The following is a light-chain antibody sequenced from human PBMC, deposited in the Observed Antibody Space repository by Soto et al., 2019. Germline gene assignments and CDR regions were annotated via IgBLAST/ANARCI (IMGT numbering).Light chain of an antibody. Sequence: DIQLTQSPSFLSASVGDRVTITCRASQGISSYLAWYQQKLGKAPKLLIYAASTLQSGVPSRFSGSGSGTEFNLTIISLQPEDFATYYCQQLNSYPRTFGQGTKVEIK. CDR2: AAS. V-gene: IGKV1-9*01. CDR3: QQLNSYPRT. CDR1: QGISSY. J-gene: IGKJ1*01.